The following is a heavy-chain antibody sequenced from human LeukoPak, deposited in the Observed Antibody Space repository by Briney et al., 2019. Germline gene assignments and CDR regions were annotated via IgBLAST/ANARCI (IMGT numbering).Heavy chain of an antibody. J-gene: IGHJ4*02. Sequence: GGSLRLSCAASGFSFSSYWMSWVRQAPGKGLEWVANIKEDGGEKYYVDSVKGRFTIARDNAKNSLYLQMNSLRAEGTGVYYCVRGGGRLFDCWGQGTLVTVSS. CDR1: GFSFSSYW. V-gene: IGHV3-7*01. CDR3: VRGGGRLFDC. CDR2: IKEDGGEK. D-gene: IGHD3-16*01.